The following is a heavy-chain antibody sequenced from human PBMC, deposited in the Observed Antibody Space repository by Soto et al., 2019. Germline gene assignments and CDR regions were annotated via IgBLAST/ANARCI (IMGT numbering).Heavy chain of an antibody. CDR3: ARLVVVAPVANV. J-gene: IGHJ4*02. D-gene: IGHD2-2*01. V-gene: IGHV4-39*02. CDR1: GGSISYNSYD. Sequence: SETLSLTCSVSGGSISYNSYDWGWIRQPPGKGLEWIGGIFYTGTTYYSPSLKDRVTMSMDTSKHSLSVNLTSVTAADTAVYFCARLVVVAPVANVWGQGALVTVSS. CDR2: IFYTGTT.